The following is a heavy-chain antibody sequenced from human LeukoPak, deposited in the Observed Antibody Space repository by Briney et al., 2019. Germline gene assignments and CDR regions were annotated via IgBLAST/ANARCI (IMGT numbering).Heavy chain of an antibody. CDR3: ATVSKLETYYDSSDFLNDAFDI. D-gene: IGHD3-22*01. V-gene: IGHV3-23*01. CDR2: ISGSGGST. CDR1: GFTFSSYA. Sequence: GGSLRLSCAASGFTFSSYAMSWVRQAPGKGLEWVSAISGSGGSTYYADSVKGRFTISRDNSKNTLYLQMKSLRAEDTALYHCATVSKLETYYDSSDFLNDAFDIWGQGTMVTASS. J-gene: IGHJ3*02.